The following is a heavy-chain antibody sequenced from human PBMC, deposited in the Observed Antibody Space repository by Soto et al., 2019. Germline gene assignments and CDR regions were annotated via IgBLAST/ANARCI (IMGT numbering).Heavy chain of an antibody. J-gene: IGHJ6*02. CDR3: ARTSAAGKYYYGMDV. Sequence: GESLKIPCKGSGYSFTSYWIGWVRQMPGKGLEWMGIIYPGDSDTRYSPSFQGQVTISADKSISTAYLQWSSLKSSDTAMYYCARTSAAGKYYYGMDVWGQGTTVTVSS. CDR1: GYSFTSYW. D-gene: IGHD6-13*01. V-gene: IGHV5-51*01. CDR2: IYPGDSDT.